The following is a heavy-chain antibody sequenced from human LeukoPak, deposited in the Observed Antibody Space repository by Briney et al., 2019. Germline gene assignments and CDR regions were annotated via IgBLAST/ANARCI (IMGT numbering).Heavy chain of an antibody. J-gene: IGHJ4*02. CDR3: AILRGSVTPGDY. D-gene: IGHD3-10*01. Sequence: GGSLRLSCAASGFPFSSYGMSWARQAPGKGLEWVSTINADGGSTFYADSVEGRFTISRDNSKNTLSLLLNSLRAEDTALYYCAILRGSVTPGDYWGQGTLVTVSS. CDR1: GFPFSSYG. V-gene: IGHV3-23*01. CDR2: INADGGST.